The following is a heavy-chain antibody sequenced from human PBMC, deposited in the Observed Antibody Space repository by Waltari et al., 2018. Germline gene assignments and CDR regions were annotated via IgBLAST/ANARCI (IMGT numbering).Heavy chain of an antibody. CDR3: ARDFWSGSSSIFDY. J-gene: IGHJ4*02. D-gene: IGHD6-6*01. CDR1: GFTFGDYA. Sequence: EVQLVVSGGGLVQPGRSLRLSCTASGFTFGDYAMSWFRQAPGKGLEWVANINQDESEKNYVDSVKGRFTISRDNAKNSLYLQMNSLRAEDTAVYYCARDFWSGSSSIFDYWGQGTLVTVSS. CDR2: INQDESEK. V-gene: IGHV3-7*01.